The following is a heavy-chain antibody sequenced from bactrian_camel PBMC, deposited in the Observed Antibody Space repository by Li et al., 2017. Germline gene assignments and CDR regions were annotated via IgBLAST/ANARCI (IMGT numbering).Heavy chain of an antibody. J-gene: IGHJ4*01. Sequence: DVQLVESGGGSVQPGRSLILSCKIIGGPKLTLCMGWFRQAPPKEREAVAAICTGDGRAYYHDSENDSGKGRFTISRDNAKNTVYLQMNSLKTEDTAMYYCARSPWYDPAVRGQGTQVTVS. V-gene: IGHV3S40*01. CDR1: GGPKLTLC. CDR3: ARSPWYDPAV. CDR2: ICTGDGRA. D-gene: IGHD6*01.